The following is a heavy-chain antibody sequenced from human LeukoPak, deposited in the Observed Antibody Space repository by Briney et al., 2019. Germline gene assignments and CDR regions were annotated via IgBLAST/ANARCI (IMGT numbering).Heavy chain of an antibody. Sequence: GGSLRLSCAASGFTFSSYTMNWVRQAPGQGLEWVSSITTGSHYIYYADSVKGRFTISRDNAKKSLFLQMNSLRAEDTAVYYRARESADYGDYTWGQGTLVTVSS. J-gene: IGHJ4*02. CDR2: ITTGSHYI. CDR1: GFTFSSYT. D-gene: IGHD4-17*01. V-gene: IGHV3-21*01. CDR3: ARESADYGDYT.